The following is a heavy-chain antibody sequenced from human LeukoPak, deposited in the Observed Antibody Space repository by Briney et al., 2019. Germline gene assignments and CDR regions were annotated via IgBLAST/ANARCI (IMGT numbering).Heavy chain of an antibody. CDR2: VSGSGDTT. Sequence: GGSLRLSCAASGFTFRSYAMSWVRQAPGKGLEWVSAVSGSGDTTYYADSVKGRFTISRDNSKTTVSLQMNNLRPEDTAAYYCAKVGARGRSSSTCFIYWGQGTLVTVSS. CDR3: AKVGARGRSSSTCFIY. J-gene: IGHJ4*02. V-gene: IGHV3-23*01. D-gene: IGHD2-2*01. CDR1: GFTFRSYA.